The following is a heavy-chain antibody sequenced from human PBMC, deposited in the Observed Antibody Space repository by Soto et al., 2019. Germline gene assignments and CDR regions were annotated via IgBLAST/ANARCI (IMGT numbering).Heavy chain of an antibody. CDR2: MYYNGNI. J-gene: IGHJ5*02. CDR3: ASGGNRFDP. V-gene: IGHV4-59*01. CDR1: GGSISNYY. D-gene: IGHD3-16*01. Sequence: SETLSLTCNVSGGSISNYYWTWIRQSPEKGLEWIGYMYYNGNINYNPSLKSRVTISIDTSKNQFSLTLKSVTAADTAVYYCASGGNRFDPWGQGVLVTVSS.